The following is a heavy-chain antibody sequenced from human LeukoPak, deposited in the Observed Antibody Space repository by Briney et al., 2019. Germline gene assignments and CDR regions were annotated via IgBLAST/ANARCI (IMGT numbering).Heavy chain of an antibody. V-gene: IGHV4-39*07. CDR3: AREVGSSGYFDY. Sequence: SETLSLTCTVSGGSISSSSYYWGWIRQPPGKGLEWIGSIYYSGSTYYNPSLKSRVTISVDTSKNQFSLKLNSVTAADTAVYYCAREVGSSGYFDYWGQGTLVTVSS. J-gene: IGHJ4*02. CDR1: GGSISSSSYY. CDR2: IYYSGST. D-gene: IGHD3-22*01.